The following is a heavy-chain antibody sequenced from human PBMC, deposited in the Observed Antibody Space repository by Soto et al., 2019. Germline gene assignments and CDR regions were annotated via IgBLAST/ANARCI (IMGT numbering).Heavy chain of an antibody. D-gene: IGHD6-13*01. Sequence: SETLSLTCTVSGGSISSYYWSWIRQPPGKGLEWIGYIYYSGSTNYNPSLKSRVTISVDTSKNQFSLKLSSVTAADTAVYYCARVAAHMYSCSWYPASYGMDVWGQGTTGTVSS. J-gene: IGHJ6*02. V-gene: IGHV4-59*01. CDR3: ARVAAHMYSCSWYPASYGMDV. CDR2: IYYSGST. CDR1: GGSISSYY.